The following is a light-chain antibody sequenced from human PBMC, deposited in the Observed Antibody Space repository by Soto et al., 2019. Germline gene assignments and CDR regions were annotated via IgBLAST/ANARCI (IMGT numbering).Light chain of an antibody. CDR3: QQRRSSLT. V-gene: IGKV3D-11*02. CDR2: DVS. CDR1: QSVDTY. Sequence: TVLTQSPATLSLSPGERATRSCRASQSVDTYLAWYQQKSGRAPRLLIYDVSKRATGIPPPFSGSGAGTDFTLTISSFEPEDSAPYYCQQRRSSLTFGGGTKVEIK. J-gene: IGKJ4*01.